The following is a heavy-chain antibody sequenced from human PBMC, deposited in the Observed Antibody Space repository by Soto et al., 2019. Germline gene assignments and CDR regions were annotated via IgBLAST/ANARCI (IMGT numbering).Heavy chain of an antibody. CDR2: INGNGGET. Sequence: GGPLRLSCTASGFTFSNYAMSWVRQAPGKGLEWVSHINGNGGETWYADSVKGRFTISRDNSKNTLYVQMSSLRAEDTAVYYCAKRLRDGLSSPFDYWGQGTLVTVSS. J-gene: IGHJ4*02. D-gene: IGHD3-16*01. V-gene: IGHV3-23*01. CDR3: AKRLRDGLSSPFDY. CDR1: GFTFSNYA.